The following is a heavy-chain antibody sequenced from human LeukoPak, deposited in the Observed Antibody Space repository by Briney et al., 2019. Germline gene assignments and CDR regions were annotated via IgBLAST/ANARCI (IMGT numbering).Heavy chain of an antibody. D-gene: IGHD3-3*01. CDR3: LHYDFWSGRDAFDI. V-gene: IGHV4-39*07. Sequence: SETLSLTCTVSGGSISSSSYYWGWIRQPPGKGLEWIGSIYYSGSTYYNPSLKGRVTISVDTSKNQFSLKLSSVTAADTAVYYCLHYDFWSGRDAFDIWGQGTMVTVSS. CDR2: IYYSGST. CDR1: GGSISSSSYY. J-gene: IGHJ3*02.